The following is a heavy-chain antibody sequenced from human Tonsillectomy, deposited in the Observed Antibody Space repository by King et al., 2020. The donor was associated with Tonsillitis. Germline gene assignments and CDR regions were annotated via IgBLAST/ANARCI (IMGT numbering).Heavy chain of an antibody. J-gene: IGHJ6*03. CDR1: GGSISSYY. CDR2: IYYSGST. CDR3: ARRDYYYYMDV. V-gene: IGHV4-59*08. Sequence: VQLQESGPGLVKPSETLSLTCTVSGGSISSYYWSWIRQPPGKGLEWIGYIYYSGSTNYNPSLKSRVTISVDTSKNQFSLKLSSVTAADTAVYYCARRDYYYYMDVWGKGTTVTVSS.